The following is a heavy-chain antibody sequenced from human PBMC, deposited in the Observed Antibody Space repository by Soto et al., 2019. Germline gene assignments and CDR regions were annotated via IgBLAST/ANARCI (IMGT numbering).Heavy chain of an antibody. CDR1: GYTFTSYA. V-gene: IGHV1-3*01. CDR3: AEGLRDNWFDP. J-gene: IGHJ5*02. D-gene: IGHD4-17*01. Sequence: QVQLVQSGAEVKKPGASVKVSCKASGYTFTSYAMHWVRQAPGQRLEWMGWINAGNGNTKYSQKFKGRVTITRDTSASTAYMELSSLRSEDTAVYYCAEGLRDNWFDPWGQGTLVTVSS. CDR2: INAGNGNT.